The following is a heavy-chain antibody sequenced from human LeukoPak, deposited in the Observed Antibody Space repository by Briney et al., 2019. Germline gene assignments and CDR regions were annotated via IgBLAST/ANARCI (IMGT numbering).Heavy chain of an antibody. CDR3: AGGSEDIVVVPAAIQGRYYYYYMDV. CDR1: GYTFTSYY. J-gene: IGHJ6*03. CDR2: IIPIFGTA. Sequence: GASVKVSCKASGYTFTSYYMHWVRQAPGQGLEWMGGIIPIFGTANYAQKFQGRVTITTDESTSTAYMELSSLRSEDTAVYYCAGGSEDIVVVPAAIQGRYYYYYMDVWGKGTTVTVSS. V-gene: IGHV1-69*05. D-gene: IGHD2-2*02.